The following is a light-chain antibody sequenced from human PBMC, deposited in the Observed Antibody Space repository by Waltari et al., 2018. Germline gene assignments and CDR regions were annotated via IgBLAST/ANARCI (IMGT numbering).Light chain of an antibody. Sequence: QSALTQPASVSGSPGQSITISCTGTSSDVGGYNYVSWYQQHPGKAPKLMIYDVSKRPSGVSSRVYGCKSGNTASLTISGIQAEDEADYYCSSHTSSSTWVFGGGTKLTVL. CDR2: DVS. J-gene: IGLJ3*02. V-gene: IGLV2-14*01. CDR1: SSDVGGYNY. CDR3: SSHTSSSTWV.